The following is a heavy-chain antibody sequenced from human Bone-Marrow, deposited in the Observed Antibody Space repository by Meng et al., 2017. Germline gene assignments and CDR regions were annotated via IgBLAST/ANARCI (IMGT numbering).Heavy chain of an antibody. Sequence: GESLKISCAASGFTFSSYGMHWVRQAPGKGLEWVAVIWYDGSNKYYADSVKGRFTISRDNAKNSLYLQMNSLRAEDTAVYYCARDRDRQNAARFDYWGQGTLVTVSS. D-gene: IGHD2/OR15-2a*01. J-gene: IGHJ4*02. CDR2: IWYDGSNK. V-gene: IGHV3-33*01. CDR1: GFTFSSYG. CDR3: ARDRDRQNAARFDY.